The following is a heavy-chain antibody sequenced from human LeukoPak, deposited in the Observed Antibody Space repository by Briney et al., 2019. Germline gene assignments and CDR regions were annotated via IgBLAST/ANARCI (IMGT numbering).Heavy chain of an antibody. CDR1: GFNFNSHG. J-gene: IGHJ3*02. CDR2: IPSDGSYK. V-gene: IGHV3-30*18. Sequence: GGSLRLSCAASGFNFNSHGMHWVRQAPGKGLEWVALIPSDGSYKYYADSVKGRFTISRDNSKNTLSLQMNSVRPDDTAVYYCAKDRYGDYGPFDNWGQGTMVTVSS. CDR3: AKDRYGDYGPFDN. D-gene: IGHD4-17*01.